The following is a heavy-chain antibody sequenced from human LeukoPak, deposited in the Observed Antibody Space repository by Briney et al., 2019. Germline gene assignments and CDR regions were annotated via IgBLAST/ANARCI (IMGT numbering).Heavy chain of an antibody. CDR2: ISAYNGNT. CDR3: ARTAVYYDSSGYYYYFDY. D-gene: IGHD3-22*01. CDR1: GYTFTSYG. V-gene: IGHV1-18*01. J-gene: IGHJ4*02. Sequence: ASVKVSCKASGYTFTSYGISWVRQAPGPGLEWMGWISAYNGNTNYAQKLQGRVTMTTDTSTSTAYMELRSLRSDDTAVYYCARTAVYYDSSGYYYYFDYWGQGTLVTVSS.